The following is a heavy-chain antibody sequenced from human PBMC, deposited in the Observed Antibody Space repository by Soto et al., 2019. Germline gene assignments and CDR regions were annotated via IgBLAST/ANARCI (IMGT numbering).Heavy chain of an antibody. CDR3: ARGRYNYYYYYGMDV. CDR2: INHSGST. CDR1: GGSFSGYY. Sequence: PSETLSLTCAVYGGSFSGYYWSWIRQPPGKGLEWIGEINHSGSTNYNPSLKSRVTISVDTSKNQFSLKLSSVTAADTAVYYCARGRYNYYYYYGMDVWGQGTTVT. V-gene: IGHV4-34*01. J-gene: IGHJ6*02. D-gene: IGHD1-1*01.